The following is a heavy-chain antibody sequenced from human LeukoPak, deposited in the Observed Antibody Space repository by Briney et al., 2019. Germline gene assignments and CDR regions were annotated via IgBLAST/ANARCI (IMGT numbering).Heavy chain of an antibody. D-gene: IGHD1-26*01. J-gene: IGHJ6*03. V-gene: IGHV4-4*07. Sequence: SETLSLTCAVYGGSFSGYYWSWIRQPAGKGLEWIGRIYTSGSTNYNPSLKSRVTMSVDTSKNQFSLKLTSATAADTAVYYCARDHSSASYTYYYYYMDVWGKGTTVTVSS. CDR2: IYTSGST. CDR3: ARDHSSASYTYYYYYMDV. CDR1: GGSFSGYY.